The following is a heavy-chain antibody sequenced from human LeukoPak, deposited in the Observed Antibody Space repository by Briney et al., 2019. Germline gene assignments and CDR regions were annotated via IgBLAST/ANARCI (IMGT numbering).Heavy chain of an antibody. CDR2: SYHSGST. J-gene: IGHJ6*02. V-gene: IGHV4-34*01. D-gene: IGHD6-19*01. CDR3: ARGHGLVRYHYYYGMDV. Sequence: PSESLSLTRVVYGGSLSGYYWSWIRPPPGRGVEWIGESYHSGSTNYNPSLKSRVTISVDTSKNQFTLKLSPVIAADTAVYYCARGHGLVRYHYYYGMDVWGQGTTVTVSS. CDR1: GGSLSGYY.